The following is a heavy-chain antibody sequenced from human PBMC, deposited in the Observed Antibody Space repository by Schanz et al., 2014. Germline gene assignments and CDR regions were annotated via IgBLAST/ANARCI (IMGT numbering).Heavy chain of an antibody. CDR2: VHPGGST. Sequence: EVQLVESGGGLVQPGGSLRLSCAVSGFIVRSNYMTWVRQAPGKGLEWVSFVHPGGSTYYPDSVKGRFTISRDSSKNTLYLQMNSLRAEDTAVYYCAKGSFGELSAFDIWGQGTMVTVSS. CDR3: AKGSFGELSAFDI. V-gene: IGHV3-66*01. D-gene: IGHD3-10*01. CDR1: GFIVRSNY. J-gene: IGHJ3*02.